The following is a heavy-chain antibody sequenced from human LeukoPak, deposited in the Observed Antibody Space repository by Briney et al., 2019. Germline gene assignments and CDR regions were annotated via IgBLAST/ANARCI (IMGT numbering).Heavy chain of an antibody. J-gene: IGHJ4*02. V-gene: IGHV4-59*02. Sequence: PSETLSLTCTVSGGSVSSYYWSWIRQPPGKGLEWIGYIKSSGSSNYNPSLKSRVTISMDTSKNQFSLRLNSVTAADTAVYYCARDGLVGYYDSSGYYSHFDSWGQGALVTVSS. CDR3: ARDGLVGYYDSSGYYSHFDS. CDR2: IKSSGSS. CDR1: GGSVSSYY. D-gene: IGHD3-22*01.